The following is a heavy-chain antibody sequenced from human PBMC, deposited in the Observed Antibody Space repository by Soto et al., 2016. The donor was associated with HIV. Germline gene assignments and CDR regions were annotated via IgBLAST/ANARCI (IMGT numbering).Heavy chain of an antibody. V-gene: IGHV3-15*01. Sequence: EVKLVESGGGLVKPGGSLRLSCAASGFTFNNAWMSWVRQAPGKGLEWVGLIKSKTDGETTYYAAPVKDRFTISRDDSKNTLYLQMNSLKIEDTAVYYCTTESGWELQFDYWGLGTLVTVSS. CDR3: TTESGWELQFDY. CDR1: GFTFNNAW. J-gene: IGHJ4*02. CDR2: IKSKTDGETT. D-gene: IGHD2-21*01.